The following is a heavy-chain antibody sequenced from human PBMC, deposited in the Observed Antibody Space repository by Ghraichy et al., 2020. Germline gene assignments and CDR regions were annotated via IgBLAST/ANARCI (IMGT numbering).Heavy chain of an antibody. CDR1: GFTFSSYS. CDR3: ARDSLSATWKGWVPAAPVDY. Sequence: GGSLRLSCAASGFTFSSYSMNWVRQAPGKGLEWVSSISSSSSYIYYADSVKGRFTISRDNAKNSLYLQMNSLRAEDTAVYYCARDSLSATWKGWVPAAPVDYWGLGTLVTVSS. V-gene: IGHV3-21*01. D-gene: IGHD2-2*01. J-gene: IGHJ4*02. CDR2: ISSSSSYI.